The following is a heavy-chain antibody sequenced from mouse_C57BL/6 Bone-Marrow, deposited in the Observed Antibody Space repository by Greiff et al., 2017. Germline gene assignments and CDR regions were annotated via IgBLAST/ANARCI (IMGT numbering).Heavy chain of an antibody. Sequence: DVMLVESGGDLVKPGGSLKLSCAASGFTFSSYGMSWVRQTPDKRLEWVATISSGGSYTHYPDNVMGRFTCSRDNAKNTLYLQMSSLKSENTAMYYCARLPITTILGFDYWGQGTTLTVSS. CDR2: ISSGGSYT. V-gene: IGHV5-6*02. J-gene: IGHJ2*01. D-gene: IGHD1-1*01. CDR1: GFTFSSYG. CDR3: ARLPITTILGFDY.